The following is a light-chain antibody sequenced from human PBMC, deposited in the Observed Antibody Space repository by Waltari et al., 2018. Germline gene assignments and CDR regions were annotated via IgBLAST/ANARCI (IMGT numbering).Light chain of an antibody. CDR2: KAS. CDR1: QNINSW. V-gene: IGKV1-5*03. J-gene: IGKJ1*01. Sequence: DIQVTQSPSTLSASVGDRVTITCRTSQNINSWLAWYQQKPGKAPKLLIYKASSLESGVPSRFSGSGSVTEFTLTITSLQPDDFATYFCQHYNNYSPWTFGQGTKVEVK. CDR3: QHYNNYSPWT.